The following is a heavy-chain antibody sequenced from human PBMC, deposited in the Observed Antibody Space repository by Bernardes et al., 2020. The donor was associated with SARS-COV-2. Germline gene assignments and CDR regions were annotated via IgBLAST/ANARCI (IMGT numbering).Heavy chain of an antibody. CDR3: ARDVLYFGVDQ. V-gene: IGHV3-7*01. Sequence: GGSLRLSCAASGFKFSGYYMNWVRQAPGKGLEWVASIKQDGTEKYYVDSVRGRFTISRDNAKNSLDLQMSDLRVEDTATYYCARDVLYFGVDQWGQGTLVTVSS. D-gene: IGHD3-3*01. J-gene: IGHJ4*02. CDR1: GFKFSGYY. CDR2: IKQDGTEK.